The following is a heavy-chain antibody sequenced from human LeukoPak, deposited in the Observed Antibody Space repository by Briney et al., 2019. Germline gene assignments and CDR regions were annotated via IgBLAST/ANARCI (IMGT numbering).Heavy chain of an antibody. CDR2: IYYSGST. CDR1: GGSISSSSYY. Sequence: PSETLSLTCTVSGGSISSSSYYWGWIRQPPGKGLEWIGSIYYSGSTYYNPSLKSRVTISVDTSKNQFSLKLSSVTAADTAVYYCARVSGYSNYGSLAFDYWGQGTLVTVSS. V-gene: IGHV4-39*07. CDR3: ARVSGYSNYGSLAFDY. D-gene: IGHD4-11*01. J-gene: IGHJ4*02.